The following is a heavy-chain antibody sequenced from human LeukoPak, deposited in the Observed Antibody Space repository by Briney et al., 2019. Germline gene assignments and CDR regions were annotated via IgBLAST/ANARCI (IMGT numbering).Heavy chain of an antibody. Sequence: GASVKVSCKASGYTFSNYYIHWVRQAPGQELEWMGIINPSASSTTYAQKFQGRVTMTRDTSTSTVYMELSSLRSEDTAVYYCVRGALLIDYDDAHYPDYWGQGTLVTVSS. CDR3: VRGALLIDYDDAHYPDY. CDR1: GYTFSNYY. CDR2: INPSASST. J-gene: IGHJ4*02. D-gene: IGHD3-16*01. V-gene: IGHV1-46*03.